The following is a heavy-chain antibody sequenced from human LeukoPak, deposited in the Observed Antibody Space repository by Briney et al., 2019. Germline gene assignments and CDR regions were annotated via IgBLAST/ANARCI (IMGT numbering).Heavy chain of an antibody. CDR1: GFAFDEHG. V-gene: IGHV3-20*04. CDR2: INWSGKST. CDR3: ARAAITSPFYFDY. D-gene: IGHD2-2*01. Sequence: GGSLRLSCTASGFAFDEHGMTWVRQVPGKGLEWVSGINWSGKSTSYGDPVRGRFTISRDNAKNSLSLQMDSLRAEDTALYYCARAAITSPFYFDYWGQGTLVTVSS. J-gene: IGHJ4*02.